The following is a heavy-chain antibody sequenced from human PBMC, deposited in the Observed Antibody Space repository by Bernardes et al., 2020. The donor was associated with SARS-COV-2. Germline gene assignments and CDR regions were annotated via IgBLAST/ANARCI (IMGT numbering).Heavy chain of an antibody. CDR3: AKFFDLGMYYYYYGMDV. Sequence: GGSLRLSCAASGFTFSSYAMSWVRQAPGKGLEWVSSISASGGNTYYADSVKGRFTISRDNSKNTLYLQMNSLRAEDTAVYYCAKFFDLGMYYYYYGMDVWGQGTTVTVSS. V-gene: IGHV3-23*01. J-gene: IGHJ6*02. CDR2: ISASGGNT. D-gene: IGHD3-16*01. CDR1: GFTFSSYA.